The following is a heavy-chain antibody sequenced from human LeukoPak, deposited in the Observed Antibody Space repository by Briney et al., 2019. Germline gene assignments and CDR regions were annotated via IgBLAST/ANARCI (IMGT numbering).Heavy chain of an antibody. CDR3: ARQYCTNGVCYRGDWFDP. D-gene: IGHD2-8*01. CDR1: GYSFTSYW. J-gene: IGHJ5*02. Sequence: GESLKISCKGSGYSFTSYWIGWVRQMPRKGLEWMGIIYPGDSDTRYSPSFQGQVTISADKSISTAYLQWSSLKASDTAMYYCARQYCTNGVCYRGDWFDPWGQGTLVTVSS. CDR2: IYPGDSDT. V-gene: IGHV5-51*01.